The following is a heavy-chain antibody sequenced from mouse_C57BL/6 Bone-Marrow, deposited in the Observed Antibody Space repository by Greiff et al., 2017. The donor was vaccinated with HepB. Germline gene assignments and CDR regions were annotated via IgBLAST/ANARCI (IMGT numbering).Heavy chain of an antibody. V-gene: IGHV5-4*01. CDR1: GFTFSSYA. J-gene: IGHJ2*01. D-gene: IGHD2-14*01. Sequence: EVKLVESGGGLVKPGGSLKLSCAASGFTFSSYAMSWVRQTPEKRLEWVATISDGGSYTYYPDNVKGRFTISRDNAKNNLYLQMSHLKSEDTAMYYCARDRGTNFDYWGQGTTLTVSS. CDR3: ARDRGTNFDY. CDR2: ISDGGSYT.